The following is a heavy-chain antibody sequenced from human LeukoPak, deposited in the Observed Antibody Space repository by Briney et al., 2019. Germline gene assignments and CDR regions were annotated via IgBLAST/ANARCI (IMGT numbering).Heavy chain of an antibody. V-gene: IGHV4-38-2*01. Sequence: SETLSLTCAVSGYSISSGYYWGWIRPPPGKGLDWIGSIYHSGSTYYNPSLKSRVTISVDTSKNQFSLKLSSVTAADTAVYYCASRFVSTMVRGVIRDYWGQGTLVTVSS. CDR2: IYHSGST. CDR3: ASRFVSTMVRGVIRDY. CDR1: GYSISSGYY. J-gene: IGHJ4*02. D-gene: IGHD3-10*01.